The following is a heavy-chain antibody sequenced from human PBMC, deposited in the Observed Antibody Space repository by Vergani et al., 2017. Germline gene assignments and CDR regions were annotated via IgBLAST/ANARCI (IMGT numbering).Heavy chain of an antibody. CDR1: GFTFSTYA. D-gene: IGHD1-26*01. CDR3: VKDAGSYENFFDS. CDR2: LTGGGGST. J-gene: IGHJ4*02. Sequence: EVQLLESGGSLKQPGGSVRLSCAASGFTFSTYAMHWVRQAPGKGLEWVSALTGGGGSTYYADSFKGRFIISRDNSRDTLYLKMNSLSPEDTATYYCVKDAGSYENFFDSWGQGTLVTVSS. V-gene: IGHV3-23*01.